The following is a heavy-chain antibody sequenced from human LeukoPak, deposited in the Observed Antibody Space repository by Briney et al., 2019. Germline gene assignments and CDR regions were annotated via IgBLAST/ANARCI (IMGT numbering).Heavy chain of an antibody. Sequence: GASVKVSCKASGYTFTSYGISWVRQAPRQGLEWMGWISAYNGNTNYAQKLQGRVTMTTDTSTSTAYMELRSLRSDDTAVYYCARHRLVVPAAIYGYWGQGTLVTVSS. CDR3: ARHRLVVPAAIYGY. V-gene: IGHV1-18*01. CDR2: ISAYNGNT. J-gene: IGHJ4*02. D-gene: IGHD2-2*01. CDR1: GYTFTSYG.